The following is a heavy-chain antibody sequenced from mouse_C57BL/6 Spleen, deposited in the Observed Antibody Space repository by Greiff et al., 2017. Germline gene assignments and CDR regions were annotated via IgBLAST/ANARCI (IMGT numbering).Heavy chain of an antibody. Sequence: EVQLVESGGGLVKPGGSLKLSCAASGFTFSDYGMHWVRQAPEKGLEWVAYISSGSSTIYYADTVKGRFTISRDNAKNTLFLQMTSLRSEDTAMXYCARGDYYAMDYWGQGTSVTVSS. J-gene: IGHJ4*01. V-gene: IGHV5-17*01. CDR2: ISSGSSTI. CDR1: GFTFSDYG. CDR3: ARGDYYAMDY.